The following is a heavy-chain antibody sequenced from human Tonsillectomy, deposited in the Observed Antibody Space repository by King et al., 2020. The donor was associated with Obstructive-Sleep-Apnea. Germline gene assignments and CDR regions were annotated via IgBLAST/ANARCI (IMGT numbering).Heavy chain of an antibody. CDR3: ARDRHCSSTSCYRGAVNAFDI. V-gene: IGHV4-31*03. CDR1: GGSISSGGYY. Sequence: VPLQESGPGLVKPSQTLSLTCTVSGGSISSGGYYWSWIRQHPGKGLEWIGYIYYSGSTYYNPSLKSRVTISVDTSKNQFSLKLSSVTAADTAVYYCARDRHCSSTSCYRGAVNAFDIWGQGTMVTVSS. J-gene: IGHJ3*02. CDR2: IYYSGST. D-gene: IGHD2-2*01.